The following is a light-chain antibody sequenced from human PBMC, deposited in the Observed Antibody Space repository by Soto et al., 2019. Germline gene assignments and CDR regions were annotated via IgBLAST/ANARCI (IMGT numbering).Light chain of an antibody. Sequence: DIKMTQSPSSLSASVGDRVTITCQASQDINNYLNWYQQKPGQAPKLLIYDASDLEMGVPSRLSGSGSGTHFTLTISGLQPEDIATYYCQQFGDLSFIFGQGTRLEI. V-gene: IGKV1-33*01. J-gene: IGKJ5*01. CDR2: DAS. CDR3: QQFGDLSFI. CDR1: QDINNY.